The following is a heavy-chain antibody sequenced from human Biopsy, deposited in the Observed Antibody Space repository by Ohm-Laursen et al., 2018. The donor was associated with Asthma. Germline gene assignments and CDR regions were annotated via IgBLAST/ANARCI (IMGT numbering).Heavy chain of an antibody. CDR3: ARGDSSNWSHYYFDY. J-gene: IGHJ4*02. D-gene: IGHD3-22*01. CDR1: GFAVSRDH. V-gene: IGHV3-53*01. CDR2: IYSGGTS. Sequence: RLSCAASGFAVSRDHMFWVRQAPGKGLEWVSVIYSGGTSHTADSVRGRFTISRDYYKNTLYLQMHSLRAEDTAVYYCARGDSSNWSHYYFDYWGQGTLVTVSS.